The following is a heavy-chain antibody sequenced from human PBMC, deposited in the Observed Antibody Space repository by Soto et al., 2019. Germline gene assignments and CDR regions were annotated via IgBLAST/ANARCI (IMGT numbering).Heavy chain of an antibody. CDR1: GFTFDDYG. J-gene: IGHJ4*02. CDR2: INWNGGST. V-gene: IGHV3-20*04. CDR3: ARIPIRFLEWLLPPYYFDY. D-gene: IGHD3-3*01. Sequence: EVQLVESGGGVVRPGGSLRLSCAASGFTFDDYGMSWVRQAPGKGLEWVSGINWNGGSTGYADSVKGRFTISRDNANNSLYLQMNSLRAEDTALYYCARIPIRFLEWLLPPYYFDYWGQGTLVTVSS.